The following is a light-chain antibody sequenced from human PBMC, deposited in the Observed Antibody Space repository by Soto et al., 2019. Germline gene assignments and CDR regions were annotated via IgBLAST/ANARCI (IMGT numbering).Light chain of an antibody. Sequence: QSVLTQPASVSESPGQSITISCTGTSRDVDGYNYVSWYQHHPGKAPKLMIFDVSNRPSGVSNRFSGSKSGNTASLTISGLQPEDEANYYCSTYTTSNTRQIVFGTGTKVTVL. CDR3: STYTTSNTRQIV. CDR2: DVS. J-gene: IGLJ1*01. V-gene: IGLV2-14*03. CDR1: SRDVDGYNY.